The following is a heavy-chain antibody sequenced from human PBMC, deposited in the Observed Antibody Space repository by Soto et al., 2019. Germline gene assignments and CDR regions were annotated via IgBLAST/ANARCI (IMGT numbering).Heavy chain of an antibody. V-gene: IGHV3-33*01. J-gene: IGHJ6*02. D-gene: IGHD3-10*01. CDR3: ARDPYGSGPYGMDV. Sequence: PGGSLRLSCAASGFTFSSYGMHWVRQAPGKGLEWVAVIWYDGSNKYYADSVKGRFTISRDNSKNTLYLQMNSLRAEDTAVYYCARDPYGSGPYGMDVWGQGTTVTVSS. CDR1: GFTFSSYG. CDR2: IWYDGSNK.